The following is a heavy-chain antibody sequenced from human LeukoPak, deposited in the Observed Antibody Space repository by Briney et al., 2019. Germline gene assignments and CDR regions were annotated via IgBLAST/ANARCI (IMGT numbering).Heavy chain of an antibody. CDR3: ARLRGISLDP. CDR1: GGSISSSSYY. J-gene: IGHJ5*02. D-gene: IGHD1-14*01. CDR2: IYYSGST. Sequence: SETLSLTCTVSGGSISSSSYYWGWVRQPPGKGLEWIGSIYYSGSTYYNPSLKSRVTISVDTSKNQFSLKLSSVTAADTAVYYCARLRGISLDPWGQGTLVTVSS. V-gene: IGHV4-39*01.